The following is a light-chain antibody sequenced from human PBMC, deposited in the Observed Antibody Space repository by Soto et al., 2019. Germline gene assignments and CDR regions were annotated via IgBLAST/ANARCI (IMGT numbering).Light chain of an antibody. J-gene: IGKJ2*01. V-gene: IGKV1-12*01. CDR2: AAS. Sequence: DIQMTQSPSSLSASVGDRVIITCRASQGIDRWLAWYQQKPGKAPKVLIYAASSLRSGVPSRFSGSGSGTDFSLTISSLQPEDFASYHCQQSFTIPYTFGQGTKVDIK. CDR1: QGIDRW. CDR3: QQSFTIPYT.